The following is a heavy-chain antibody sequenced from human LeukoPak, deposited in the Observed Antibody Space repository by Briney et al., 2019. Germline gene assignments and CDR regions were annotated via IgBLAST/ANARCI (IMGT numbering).Heavy chain of an antibody. D-gene: IGHD2-15*01. CDR1: GFSITTNGVG. Sequence: SGPTLVNPTQTLPLTCTVTGFSITTNGVGVGWIRQAPGKALAWLAIIFWDGDRRYNSSLRSRLTITSDNSKNQVVLTMTNMDPVDTATYFCAHSLRCPSCTGGNCYYFDYWGQGTLVTVSS. CDR3: AHSLRCPSCTGGNCYYFDY. J-gene: IGHJ4*02. V-gene: IGHV2-5*02. CDR2: IFWDGDR.